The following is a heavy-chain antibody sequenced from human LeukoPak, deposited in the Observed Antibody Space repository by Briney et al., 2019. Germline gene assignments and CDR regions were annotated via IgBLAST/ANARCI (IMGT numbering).Heavy chain of an antibody. D-gene: IGHD5-12*01. CDR2: FDPEDGKT. Sequence: ASVKVSCKASGGTFSSYAISWVRQAPGQGLEWMGGFDPEDGKTIYAQKFQGRVTMTEDTSTDTAYMELSSLRSEDTAVYYCATALLSGYAFGYWGQGTLVTVSS. V-gene: IGHV1-24*01. J-gene: IGHJ4*02. CDR3: ATALLSGYAFGY. CDR1: GGTFSSYA.